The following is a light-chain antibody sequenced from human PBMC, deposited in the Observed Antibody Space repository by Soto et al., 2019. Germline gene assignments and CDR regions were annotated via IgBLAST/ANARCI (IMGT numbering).Light chain of an antibody. CDR3: HQRYNWPRVT. Sequence: ERVMTQSPATLSVSPGERATLSCRASQSVSSNLAWYQQKPGQAPRLLIYGASTRATGIPARFSGSGSGTDFTLTITSLEPEDFAVYFCHQRYNWPRVTFGQGTRLEIK. V-gene: IGKV3-15*01. CDR2: GAS. CDR1: QSVSSN. J-gene: IGKJ5*01.